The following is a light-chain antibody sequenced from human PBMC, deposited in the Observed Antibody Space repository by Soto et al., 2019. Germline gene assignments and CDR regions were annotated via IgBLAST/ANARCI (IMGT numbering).Light chain of an antibody. CDR2: EVS. J-gene: IGLJ1*01. CDR3: LSYTSSTTLV. V-gene: IGLV2-14*01. CDR1: SGDIGAYNY. Sequence: QSVLTQPASVSGSPGQSIAISCTGTSGDIGAYNYVSWYQQHPGKVPKLIIYEVSNRPSGVSSRFSGSKSGDTASLTISGLQAEDEADYYCLSYTSSTTLVFGPGTKLTVL.